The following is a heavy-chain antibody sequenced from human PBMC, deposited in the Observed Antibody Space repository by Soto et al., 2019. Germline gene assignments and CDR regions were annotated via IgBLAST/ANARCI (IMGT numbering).Heavy chain of an antibody. CDR1: GFSFTGYY. CDR2: INAHSGGT. Sequence: AASVKVSCKASGFSFTGYYIHWLRQAPGQGLEWMGWINAHSGGTEYAQKFQGRVILTRDTSIATAYLTLTSLTSDDTALYYCAKDLTRQLAYWLDPWGQGTQVTVSS. J-gene: IGHJ5*02. V-gene: IGHV1-2*02. D-gene: IGHD6-6*01. CDR3: AKDLTRQLAYWLDP.